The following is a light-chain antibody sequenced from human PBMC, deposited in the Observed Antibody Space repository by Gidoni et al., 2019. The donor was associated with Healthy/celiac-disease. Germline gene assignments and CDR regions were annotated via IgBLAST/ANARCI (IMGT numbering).Light chain of an antibody. CDR2: GAS. V-gene: IGKV3-20*01. J-gene: IGKJ1*01. CDR3: QQYGSSPWT. Sequence: EIVFTKSPGTLSLSPGERATLSCRASQSVSSSYLAWYQQKPGQAPRLLIYGASSRATGIPDRFSGSGSGTDFTLTISRMEPEDFAVYYCQQYGSSPWTFGQGTKVEIK. CDR1: QSVSSSY.